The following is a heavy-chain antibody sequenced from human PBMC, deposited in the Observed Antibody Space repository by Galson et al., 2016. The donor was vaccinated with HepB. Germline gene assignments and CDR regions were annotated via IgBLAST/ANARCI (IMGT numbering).Heavy chain of an antibody. CDR2: ISSTGSFI. D-gene: IGHD3-3*01. V-gene: IGHV3-21*01. Sequence: SLRLSCAASGFTFSGYSMSWVRQAPGKGLGWVSSISSTGSFIYFADSVKGRFTISRDDAQNSLFLQMNSLRGEDTAVYYCAIAPRAFWSGSAIEFWGQGSLVTVSS. CDR1: GFTFSGYS. J-gene: IGHJ4*02. CDR3: AIAPRAFWSGSAIEF.